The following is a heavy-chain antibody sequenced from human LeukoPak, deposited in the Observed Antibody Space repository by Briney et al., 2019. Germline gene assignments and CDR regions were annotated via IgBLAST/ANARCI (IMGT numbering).Heavy chain of an antibody. D-gene: IGHD2-15*01. CDR3: ARDSPCSGGSCYSVISAFDI. CDR2: ISYDGSNK. CDR1: GFTFSSYA. V-gene: IGHV3-30-3*01. Sequence: PGRSLRLSCAASGFTFSSYAMHWVRQAPGKGLEWVAVISYDGSNKYYADSVKGRFTISRDNSKNTLYLQMNSLRAEDTAVYYCARDSPCSGGSCYSVISAFDIWGQGTVVTVSS. J-gene: IGHJ3*02.